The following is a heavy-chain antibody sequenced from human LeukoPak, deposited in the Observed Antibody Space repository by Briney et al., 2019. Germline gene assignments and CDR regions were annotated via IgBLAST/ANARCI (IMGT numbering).Heavy chain of an antibody. Sequence: PSETLSLTCTVSGGSISSSSYYWSWIRQPPGKGLEWIGYIYYSGSTSYNPSLKSRVTISVDTSKNQFSLKLSSVTAADTAVYYCATGTTYPYYYGMDVWGQGTTVTVSS. J-gene: IGHJ6*02. CDR3: ATGTTYPYYYGMDV. D-gene: IGHD1-1*01. V-gene: IGHV4-61*05. CDR1: GGSISSSSYY. CDR2: IYYSGST.